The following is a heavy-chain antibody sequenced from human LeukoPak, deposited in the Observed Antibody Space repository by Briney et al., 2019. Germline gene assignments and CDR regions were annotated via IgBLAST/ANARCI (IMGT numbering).Heavy chain of an antibody. D-gene: IGHD2-2*02. Sequence: SETLSLTCAVYGGSFSGYYWSWIRQPPGKGLECIGEINHSGSTNYNPSLKSRVTISVDTSKNQFSLKLSSVTAADTAVYYCARGRKGDCSSTSCYMLGYWGQGTLVTVSS. CDR1: GGSFSGYY. CDR2: INHSGST. CDR3: ARGRKGDCSSTSCYMLGY. V-gene: IGHV4-34*01. J-gene: IGHJ4*02.